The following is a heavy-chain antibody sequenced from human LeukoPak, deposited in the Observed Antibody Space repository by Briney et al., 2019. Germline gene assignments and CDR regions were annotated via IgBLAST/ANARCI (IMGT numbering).Heavy chain of an antibody. D-gene: IGHD2-2*01. J-gene: IGHJ4*02. CDR3: AKDGLAYCSSTSCYWIAMVY. CDR1: GFTFSSYA. CDR2: ISGSGGRT. V-gene: IGHV3-23*01. Sequence: GGSLRLSCAASGFTFSSYAMSWVRQAPGKGLEWVSAISGSGGRTYYADAVKGRFTISRDNSKNTLYLQMNSLRAEDTAVYYCAKDGLAYCSSTSCYWIAMVYWGQGTLVTVSS.